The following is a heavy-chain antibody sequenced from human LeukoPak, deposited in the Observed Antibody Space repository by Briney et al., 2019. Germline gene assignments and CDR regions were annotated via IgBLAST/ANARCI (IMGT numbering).Heavy chain of an antibody. V-gene: IGHV1-46*01. CDR1: GYTFTSYY. CDR2: INPSGGST. J-gene: IGHJ4*02. D-gene: IGHD2-8*01. CDR3: ARTDCTNGVCYIPYFDY. Sequence: ASVKVSCKASGYTFTSYYMHWVRQAPGQGLEWMGIINPSGGSTSYAQKFQGRVTTTRDTSTSTVYMELSSLRSEDTAVYYCARTDCTNGVCYIPYFDYWGQGTLVTVSS.